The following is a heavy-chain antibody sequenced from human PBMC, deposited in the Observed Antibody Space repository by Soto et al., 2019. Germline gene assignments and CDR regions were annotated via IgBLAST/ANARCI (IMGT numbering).Heavy chain of an antibody. D-gene: IGHD2-15*01. CDR2: RYYSEST. CDR3: ARTKCSGGSCYSWSLDY. CDR1: GGSITTGGYY. V-gene: IGHV4-31*03. J-gene: IGHJ4*02. Sequence: SETLSLTCTVSGGSITTGGYYWSWIRQLPGKGLEWIGHRYYSESTYYNPSLNSRVSISLDTSKNQFSLKLSFVTAADTAMYYCARTKCSGGSCYSWSLDYWGQGTPVTVSS.